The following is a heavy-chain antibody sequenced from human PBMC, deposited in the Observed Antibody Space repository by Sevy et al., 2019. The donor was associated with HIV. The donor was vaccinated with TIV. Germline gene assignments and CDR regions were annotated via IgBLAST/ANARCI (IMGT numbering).Heavy chain of an antibody. V-gene: IGHV3-9*01. Sequence: GGSLRLSCAASGFPFNDHAMHWVRQVPGKGLEWVSGISWNSRNIGYADSVKGRFTISRDNARDFVYLEMNSLRSEDTAFYYCAKDIDRGCDGVNCYSYYYYFYGLDVWGQGTTVTVSS. CDR1: GFPFNDHA. J-gene: IGHJ6*02. CDR3: AKDIDRGCDGVNCYSYYYYFYGLDV. CDR2: ISWNSRNI. D-gene: IGHD2-21*01.